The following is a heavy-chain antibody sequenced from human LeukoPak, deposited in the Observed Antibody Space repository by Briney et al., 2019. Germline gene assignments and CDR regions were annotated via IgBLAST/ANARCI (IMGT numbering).Heavy chain of an antibody. Sequence: GGSLRLSCAASGFTFSSYGMHWVRQAPGKGLEWVAVIWYDGSNKYYADSVKGRFTISRDNSKNTLYLQMNSLRVEDTAVYYCAGGSQWLVFWGQGTLVTVSS. CDR3: AGGSQWLVF. CDR1: GFTFSSYG. CDR2: IWYDGSNK. V-gene: IGHV3-33*01. D-gene: IGHD6-19*01. J-gene: IGHJ4*02.